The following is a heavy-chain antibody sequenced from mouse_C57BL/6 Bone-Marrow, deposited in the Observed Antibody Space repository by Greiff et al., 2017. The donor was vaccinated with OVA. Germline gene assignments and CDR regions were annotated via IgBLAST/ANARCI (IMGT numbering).Heavy chain of an antibody. Sequence: QVQLQQPGAELVRPGSSVKLSCKASGYTFTSYWMDWVKQRPGQGLEWIGNIYPSDSATHYNQKFKDKATLTVDKSSSTAYMQLSSLTSEDSAVYYCARGRGNYDYWGQGTTLTVSS. D-gene: IGHD2-1*01. CDR3: ARGRGNYDY. V-gene: IGHV1-61*01. CDR1: GYTFTSYW. J-gene: IGHJ2*01. CDR2: IYPSDSAT.